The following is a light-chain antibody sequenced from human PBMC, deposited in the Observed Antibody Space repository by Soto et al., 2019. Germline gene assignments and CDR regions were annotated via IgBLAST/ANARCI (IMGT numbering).Light chain of an antibody. V-gene: IGKV3-15*01. CDR1: QSVSTS. CDR3: QQYNNWPRT. J-gene: IGKJ1*01. CDR2: GAF. Sequence: EIVMPQSPATLSVSPGEGATLSCRASQSVSTSLAWFQQKPGQAPRLIIYGAFARATGIPARFSGSGSGTEFTLTISSLQSEDFAVYYCQQYNNWPRTFGQETKVEIK.